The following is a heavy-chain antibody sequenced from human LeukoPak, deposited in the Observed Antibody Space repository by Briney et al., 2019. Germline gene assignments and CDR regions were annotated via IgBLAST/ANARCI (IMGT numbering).Heavy chain of an antibody. D-gene: IGHD2-15*01. CDR2: INPYSGDT. CDR1: GYTFTGYH. J-gene: IGHJ4*02. CDR3: ARYQGSPTRRWYTGY. Sequence: ASVKVSCKASGYTFTGYHIHWVRQAPGQGLEWMGRINPYSGDTNFAQKFQGRVTMTRDTSITTAYMDLSSLTPDDTTVYFCARYQGSPTRRWYTGYWGQGTQVTVSS. V-gene: IGHV1-2*06.